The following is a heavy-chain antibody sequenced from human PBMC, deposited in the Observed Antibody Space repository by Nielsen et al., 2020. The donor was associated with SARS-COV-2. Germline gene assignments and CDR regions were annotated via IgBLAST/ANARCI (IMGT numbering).Heavy chain of an antibody. V-gene: IGHV3-64*04. CDR3: ARGYLAAPYYYGMDV. CDR2: ISSTGDST. Sequence: GESLKISCSASGVTFSSHSMFWVRQTPGKGLKYVSHISSTGDSTYYADSVKDRFTISRDNAQSTLYLQMNSLRVEDTALYYCARGYLAAPYYYGMDVWGQGTQVTVS. J-gene: IGHJ6*02. D-gene: IGHD6-13*01. CDR1: GVTFSSHS.